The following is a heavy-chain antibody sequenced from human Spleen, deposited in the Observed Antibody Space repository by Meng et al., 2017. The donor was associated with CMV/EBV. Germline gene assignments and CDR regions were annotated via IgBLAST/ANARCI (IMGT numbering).Heavy chain of an antibody. CDR1: GGSISSTIHY. D-gene: IGHD2-2*01. V-gene: IGHV4-39*07. J-gene: IGHJ6*02. Sequence: SETLSLTCTVSGGSISSTIHYWGWIRQPPGKGLEWIGEINHSGSTNYNPSLKSRVTISVDTSKNQFSLKLSSVTAADTAVYYCARGFYCSSTSCYRYYYGMDVWGQGTTVTVSS. CDR2: INHSGST. CDR3: ARGFYCSSTSCYRYYYGMDV.